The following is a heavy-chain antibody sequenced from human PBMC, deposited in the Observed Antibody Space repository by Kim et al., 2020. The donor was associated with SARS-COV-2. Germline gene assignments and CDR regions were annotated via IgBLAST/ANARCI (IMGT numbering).Heavy chain of an antibody. CDR1: GFTFSRYW. V-gene: IGHV3-7*03. J-gene: IGHJ4*02. D-gene: IGHD1-1*01. Sequence: GRSLRLSCVASGFTFSRYWMSWVRQAPGKGLEWVANINRDGSEKYSVDSVRGRFTISRDNAKNSVYLQMNSLRVEDAAMYYCARGLRGMERDYWGQGTLV. CDR2: INRDGSEK. CDR3: ARGLRGMERDY.